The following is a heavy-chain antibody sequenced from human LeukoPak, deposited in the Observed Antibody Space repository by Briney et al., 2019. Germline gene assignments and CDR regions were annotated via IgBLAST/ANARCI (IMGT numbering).Heavy chain of an antibody. CDR2: IYYSGST. V-gene: IGHV4-59*01. CDR1: GFTFSSYS. Sequence: ASLRLSCAASGFTFSSYSMNWIRQPPGKGLEWIGYIYYSGSTNYNPSLKSRVTISVDTSKNQFSLKLSSVTAADTAVYYCARVSYGDYVWDYWGQGTLVTVSS. CDR3: ARVSYGDYVWDY. D-gene: IGHD4-17*01. J-gene: IGHJ4*02.